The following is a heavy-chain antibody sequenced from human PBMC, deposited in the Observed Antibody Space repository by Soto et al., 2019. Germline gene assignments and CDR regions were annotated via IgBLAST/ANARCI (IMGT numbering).Heavy chain of an antibody. J-gene: IGHJ6*02. Sequence: QVQLVESGGGVVQPGRSLRLSCAASGFTFSSYAMHWVRQAPGKGLESVAVISYDGSNKYYADSVKGRFTISRDNSKNTLYLQMNSLRAEDTAVYYCARDYYRFNSGYGFSMDVWGQGTTVTVSS. D-gene: IGHD5-12*01. V-gene: IGHV3-30-3*01. CDR1: GFTFSSYA. CDR2: ISYDGSNK. CDR3: ARDYYRFNSGYGFSMDV.